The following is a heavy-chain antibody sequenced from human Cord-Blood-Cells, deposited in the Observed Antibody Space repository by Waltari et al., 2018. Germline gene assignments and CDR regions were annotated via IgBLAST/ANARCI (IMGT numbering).Heavy chain of an antibody. D-gene: IGHD4-4*01. CDR2: ISGSGGST. Sequence: VLLVESGGGLVQPGGSLRLSCAASGFTFSSFAVSWVRQAPGKGLEWVSAISGSGGSTYYADSVKGRFTISRDNSKNTLYLQMNSLRSEETAVYYCAKDRSNYYFDYWGQGTLVTVAS. V-gene: IGHV3-23*04. CDR3: AKDRSNYYFDY. J-gene: IGHJ4*02. CDR1: GFTFSSFA.